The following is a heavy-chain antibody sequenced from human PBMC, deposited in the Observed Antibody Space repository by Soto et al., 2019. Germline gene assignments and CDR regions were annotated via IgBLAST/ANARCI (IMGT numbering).Heavy chain of an antibody. CDR1: GDMFRNSA. Sequence: QVQLVQSGAEVKRPGSSVKVFCKASGDMFRNSAFTWVRQAPGQGLYWMGVIIPLFRKTNVAQKFQGRVTFTADESTSSLYMEVSSLTSEDTAVYYCARARLSNGDPNIYFFYGLDVWGQGTTITVSS. D-gene: IGHD3-10*01. J-gene: IGHJ6*02. CDR3: ARARLSNGDPNIYFFYGLDV. V-gene: IGHV1-69*01. CDR2: IIPLFRKT.